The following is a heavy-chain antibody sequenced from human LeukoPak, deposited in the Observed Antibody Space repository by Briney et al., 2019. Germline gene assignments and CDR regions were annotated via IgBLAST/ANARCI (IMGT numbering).Heavy chain of an antibody. CDR2: IYYSGST. V-gene: IGHV4-59*01. CDR1: GGSISSYY. CDR3: ARAIAVAGTVGYFDY. J-gene: IGHJ4*02. D-gene: IGHD6-19*01. Sequence: SETLSLTCSVSGGSISSYYWSWIRQPPGKGLEWIAYIYYSGSTNYNPSLKSRVTISVDTPKNQFSLKLSPVTAADTAVYYCARAIAVAGTVGYFDYWGQGTLATVSS.